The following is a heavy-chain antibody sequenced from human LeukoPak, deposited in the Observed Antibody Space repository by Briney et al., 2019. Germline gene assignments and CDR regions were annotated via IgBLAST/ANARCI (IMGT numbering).Heavy chain of an antibody. CDR3: VRGPYGSGISNWFDP. Sequence: PSETLSLTCTVSGGSTSSYYWSWIRQPPGKGLEWIGYIYYSGDTNYNPSLQSRVTVSVDTSKNQFSLKLTSVTAADTAVYYCVRGPYGSGISNWFDPWGQGTLVIVSS. V-gene: IGHV4-59*01. D-gene: IGHD3-10*01. CDR2: IYYSGDT. CDR1: GGSTSSYY. J-gene: IGHJ5*02.